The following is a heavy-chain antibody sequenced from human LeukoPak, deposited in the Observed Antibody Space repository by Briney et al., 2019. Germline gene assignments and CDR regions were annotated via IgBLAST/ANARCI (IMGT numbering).Heavy chain of an antibody. CDR2: ISGSGGST. CDR3: ARLGDRQVLGN. V-gene: IGHV3-23*01. Sequence: GGSLRLSCTTSKFNFNSYGMTWVRQAPGKGLEWVSSISGSGGSTQYAASVQGRFTISRDNSKNSLYLQMNNLRAEDTAVYYCARLGDRQVLGNWGQGTLVTVSS. D-gene: IGHD6-6*01. J-gene: IGHJ4*02. CDR1: KFNFNSYG.